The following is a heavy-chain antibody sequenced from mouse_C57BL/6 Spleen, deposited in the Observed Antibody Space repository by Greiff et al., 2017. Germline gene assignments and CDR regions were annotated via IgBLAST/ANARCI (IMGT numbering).Heavy chain of an antibody. Sequence: EVQRVESGGGLVKPGGSLKLSCAASGFTFSSYAMSWVRQTPEKRLEWVATISDGGSYTYYPANVKGRFTISRDNAKNNLYLQMSHLKSEDTAMYYCARDEDGYSYADWGQGTLVTVSA. J-gene: IGHJ3*01. V-gene: IGHV5-4*01. CDR3: ARDEDGYSYAD. D-gene: IGHD2-3*01. CDR1: GFTFSSYA. CDR2: ISDGGSYT.